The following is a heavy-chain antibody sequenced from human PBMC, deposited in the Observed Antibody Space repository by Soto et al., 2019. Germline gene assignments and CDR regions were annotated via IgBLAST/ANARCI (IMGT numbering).Heavy chain of an antibody. J-gene: IGHJ4*02. D-gene: IGHD5-12*01. Sequence: GGSLRLSCAASGFTFSSYLMAWVRQAPGKGLEWVANVKEDGSEKNYEDSVKGRFTISRDNAKNSLFLQMNSLRAEDTAVYYCSRGHDSGGDYWGQGTIVTVSS. CDR3: SRGHDSGGDY. CDR2: VKEDGSEK. CDR1: GFTFSSYL. V-gene: IGHV3-7*01.